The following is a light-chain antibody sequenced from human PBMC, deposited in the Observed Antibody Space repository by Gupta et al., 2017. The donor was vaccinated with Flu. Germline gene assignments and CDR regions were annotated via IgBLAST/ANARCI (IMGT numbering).Light chain of an antibody. CDR2: YDD. V-gene: IGLV1-36*01. Sequence: RETISSSGSRSKIGDNGVYWCQRHPRDAPKLLMCYDDQRRSGVAERYSDSNSGTAATMTISGRQEEDEDDYYYSAFDGSRSSYVFGSGTKVTVL. CDR3: SAFDGSRSSYV. J-gene: IGLJ1*01. CDR1: RSKIGDNG.